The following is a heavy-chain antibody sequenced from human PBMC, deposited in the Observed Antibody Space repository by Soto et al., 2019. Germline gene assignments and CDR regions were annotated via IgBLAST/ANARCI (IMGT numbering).Heavy chain of an antibody. CDR2: ISAYNGNT. D-gene: IGHD2-2*01. J-gene: IGHJ3*02. CDR1: GYTFTSYG. CDR3: AKIRAAMAFPDAFDI. Sequence: VKVSCKASGYTFTSYGISWVRQAPGQGLEWMGWISAYNGNTNYAQKLQGRVTMTTDTSTSTAYMELRSLRSDDTAVYYCAKIRAAMAFPDAFDIWGQGTMVTVSS. V-gene: IGHV1-18*01.